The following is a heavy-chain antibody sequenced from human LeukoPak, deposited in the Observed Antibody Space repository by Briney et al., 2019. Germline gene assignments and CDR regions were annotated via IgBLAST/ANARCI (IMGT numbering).Heavy chain of an antibody. CDR1: GFTFSSYG. V-gene: IGHV3-30*02. CDR3: AKDSGYRIPFNCFDY. J-gene: IGHJ4*02. D-gene: IGHD5-18*01. Sequence: GGSLRLSCAASGFTFSSYGMHWVRQAPGKGLEWVAFIRYDGSNKYYADSVKGRFTISRDNSKNTLYLQMNSLRAEDTAVYYCAKDSGYRIPFNCFDYWGQGTLVTVSS. CDR2: IRYDGSNK.